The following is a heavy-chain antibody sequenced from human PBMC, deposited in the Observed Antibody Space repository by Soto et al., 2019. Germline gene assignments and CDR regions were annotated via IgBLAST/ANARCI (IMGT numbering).Heavy chain of an antibody. J-gene: IGHJ4*02. Sequence: QVQLQESGPGLVKPSETLSLTCTVSGDSISNYYWSWIRQPPGKGLEWIGYMYHSGTTNYNPSLKSRVTISIDTSKNQFSLRLSSVTAADTAVYYCARGRYYFDYWGQGAQVTASS. CDR3: ARGRYYFDY. V-gene: IGHV4-59*01. CDR2: MYHSGTT. CDR1: GDSISNYY.